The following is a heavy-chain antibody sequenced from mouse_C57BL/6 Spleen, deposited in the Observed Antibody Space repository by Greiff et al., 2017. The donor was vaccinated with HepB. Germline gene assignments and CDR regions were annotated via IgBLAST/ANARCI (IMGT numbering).Heavy chain of an antibody. CDR2: ISYDGSN. CDR3: ARGYYYGSSYGEYYAMDY. Sequence: ESGPGLVKPSQSLSLTCSVTGYSITSGYYWNWIRQFPGNKLEWMGYISYDGSNNYNPSLKNRISITRDTSKNQFFLKLNSVTTEDTATYYCARGYYYGSSYGEYYAMDYWGQGTSVTVSS. V-gene: IGHV3-6*01. D-gene: IGHD1-1*01. CDR1: GYSITSGYY. J-gene: IGHJ4*01.